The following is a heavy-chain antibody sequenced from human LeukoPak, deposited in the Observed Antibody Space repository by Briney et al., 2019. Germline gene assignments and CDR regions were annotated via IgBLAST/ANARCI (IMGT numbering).Heavy chain of an antibody. CDR2: IYYSGST. CDR1: GGSISSSSYY. D-gene: IGHD2-21*01. V-gene: IGHV4-39*01. Sequence: SETLSLTCTVSGGSISSSSYYWGWIRQPPGKGLEWIGSIYYSGSTYYNPSLKSRVTISVDTSKNQFSLKLSSVTAADTAVYYCARPLFPGGIADAFDIWGQGTMVTVSS. J-gene: IGHJ3*02. CDR3: ARPLFPGGIADAFDI.